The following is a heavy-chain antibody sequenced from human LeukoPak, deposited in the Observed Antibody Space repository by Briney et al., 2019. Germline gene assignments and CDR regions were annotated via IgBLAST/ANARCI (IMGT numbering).Heavy chain of an antibody. Sequence: SETLSLTCTVSGYSISSGYYWGWLRQPPGKGLEWFGSIYHSGSTYYNPSLKSRVTISVDTSKNQFSLKLSSVTAADTAVYYCARATRSSGWFPFDYWGQGTLVTVSS. CDR3: ARATRSSGWFPFDY. J-gene: IGHJ4*02. D-gene: IGHD6-19*01. CDR1: GYSISSGYY. V-gene: IGHV4-38-2*02. CDR2: IYHSGST.